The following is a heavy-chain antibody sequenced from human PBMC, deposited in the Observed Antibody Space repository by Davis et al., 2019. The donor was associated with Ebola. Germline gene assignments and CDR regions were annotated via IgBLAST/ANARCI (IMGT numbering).Heavy chain of an antibody. CDR1: GYTFTSYA. CDR3: ARGSSSTWPQYFQH. D-gene: IGHD2-2*01. CDR2: IIPILGAT. Sequence: SVKVSCKASGYTFTSYAMNWVRQAPGQGLEWMGGIIPILGATIYAQKFQGRVTVTADESTSTAYMELSSLRSEDTAVYYCARGSSSTWPQYFQHWGQGTLVTVSS. J-gene: IGHJ1*01. V-gene: IGHV1-69*13.